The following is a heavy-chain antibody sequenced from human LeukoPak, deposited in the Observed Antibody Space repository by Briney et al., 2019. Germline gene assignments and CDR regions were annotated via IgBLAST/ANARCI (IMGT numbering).Heavy chain of an antibody. D-gene: IGHD3-10*01. CDR3: AKGGGSTFDN. J-gene: IGHJ4*02. CDR2: ISDSGSTT. CDR1: GFTFSNYA. V-gene: IGHV3-23*01. Sequence: GGSLRLSCAASGFTFSNYAMSWVRRAPGKGLEWGSSISDSGSTTYYADSVKGRFTIYRDNAKNTFYLQLTSPRDEDTALHYCAKGGGSTFDNWGQGILVTVSS.